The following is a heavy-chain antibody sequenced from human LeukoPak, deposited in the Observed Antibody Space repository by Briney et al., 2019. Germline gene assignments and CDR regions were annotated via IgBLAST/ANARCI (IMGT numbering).Heavy chain of an antibody. CDR1: GYTFTSYD. J-gene: IGHJ6*02. Sequence: ASVKVSCKASGYTFTSYDINWVRQATGQGLEWMGWTNPNSGNTGYAQKFQGRVTMTRNTSISTAYMELSSLRSDDTAVYYCARVKGYYYYYGMDVWGQGTTVTVSS. V-gene: IGHV1-8*01. CDR2: TNPNSGNT. CDR3: ARVKGYYYYYGMDV.